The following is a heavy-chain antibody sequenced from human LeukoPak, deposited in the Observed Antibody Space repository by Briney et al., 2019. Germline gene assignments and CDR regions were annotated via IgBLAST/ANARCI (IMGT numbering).Heavy chain of an antibody. V-gene: IGHV1-2*02. J-gene: IGHJ4*02. D-gene: IGHD2-2*02. CDR3: ARSGDCSSTSCYMFLDY. Sequence: ASVKVSCKASGYTFTGYYMHWVRQAPGQGLEWMGWINPNSGGTNYARKFQGRVTMTRDTSISTAYKELSRLRSDDTAVYYCARSGDCSSTSCYMFLDYWGQGTLVTVSS. CDR2: INPNSGGT. CDR1: GYTFTGYY.